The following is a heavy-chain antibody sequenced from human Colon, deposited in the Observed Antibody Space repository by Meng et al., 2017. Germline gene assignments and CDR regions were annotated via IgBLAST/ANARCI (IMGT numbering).Heavy chain of an antibody. CDR2: FYFSGNT. V-gene: IGHV4-31*03. CDR1: GGSISSGDYY. Sequence: VRLQESGPGLVKPSQTLSLTCTVSGGSISSGDYYWSWSRQHPGKGLEWIGYFYFSGNTYYNPSLKSRVSISVDTSKNRFSLNLSSVTAADTAVYYCARYFYDSRGVTWFDPWGQGTLVTVSS. J-gene: IGHJ5*02. CDR3: ARYFYDSRGVTWFDP. D-gene: IGHD3-22*01.